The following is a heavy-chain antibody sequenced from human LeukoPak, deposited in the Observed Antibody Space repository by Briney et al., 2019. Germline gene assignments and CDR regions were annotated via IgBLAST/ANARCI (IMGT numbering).Heavy chain of an antibody. V-gene: IGHV1-2*02. CDR2: INPNSGGT. CDR1: GYTFTGYY. CDR3: ASSKAYDSSGYYETTCFDY. J-gene: IGHJ4*02. Sequence: ASVKVSCKASGYTFTGYYMHWVRQAPGQGLEWMRWINPNSGGTNYAQKFQGRVTMTRDTSISTAYMELSRLRSDDTAVYYCASSKAYDSSGYYETTCFDYWGQGTLVTVSS. D-gene: IGHD3-22*01.